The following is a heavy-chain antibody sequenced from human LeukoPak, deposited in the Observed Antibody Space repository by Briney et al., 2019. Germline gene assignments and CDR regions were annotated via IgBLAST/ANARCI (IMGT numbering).Heavy chain of an antibody. CDR3: ARRLGHCSGGSCVP. CDR2: IIPSSGGT. D-gene: IGHD2-15*01. V-gene: IGHV1-2*02. CDR1: GYTFTDYY. J-gene: IGHJ5*02. Sequence: ASVNVSCKASGYTFTDYYIHWVRQAPGQGLEWMGWIIPSSGGTNYAQKFQGRVTMSRDTSISTAYMELSRLTSDDTAVYYCARRLGHCSGGSCVPWGQGTLVTVSS.